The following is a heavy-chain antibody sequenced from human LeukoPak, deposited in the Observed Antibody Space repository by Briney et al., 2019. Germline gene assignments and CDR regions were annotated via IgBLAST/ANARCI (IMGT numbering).Heavy chain of an antibody. D-gene: IGHD3-10*02. CDR3: AELGITMIGGL. V-gene: IGHV3-48*03. CDR1: GFTFSSYE. Sequence: GGSLRLSCAASGFTFSSYEMNWVRQAPGKGLEWVSYISSSGSTIYYADSVKGRFNISRDNAKNSLYVQKNSLRAEDTAVYYCAELGITMIGGLWGKGTTVTISS. J-gene: IGHJ6*04. CDR2: ISSSGSTI.